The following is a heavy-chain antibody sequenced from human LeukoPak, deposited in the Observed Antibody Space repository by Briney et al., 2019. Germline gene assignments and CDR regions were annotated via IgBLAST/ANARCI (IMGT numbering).Heavy chain of an antibody. CDR2: IYYSGST. J-gene: IGHJ4*02. CDR1: GGSISSSSYY. Sequence: SETLSLTCTVSGGSISSSSYYWGWIRQPPGKGLEWLGYIYYSGSTNYNPSLKSRVTISVDTSKNQFSLKLSSVTAADTAVYYCARVQPYDYVPGAFDYWGQGTLVTVSS. CDR3: ARVQPYDYVPGAFDY. D-gene: IGHD3-16*01. V-gene: IGHV4-61*05.